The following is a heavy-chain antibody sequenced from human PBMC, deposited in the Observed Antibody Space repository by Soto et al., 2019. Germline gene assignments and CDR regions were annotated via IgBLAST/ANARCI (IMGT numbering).Heavy chain of an antibody. Sequence: ASVKVSCKVSGYTLTELSIHWVRQAPGEGLEWMGGFDLENGETIYAQRFQGRVTMTEESSADTPYMELSSLRSEDTAVYYCAIDVRRSDKFDHWGQGTMVTVSS. J-gene: IGHJ4*02. CDR1: GYTLTELS. D-gene: IGHD3-10*01. CDR2: FDLENGET. V-gene: IGHV1-24*01. CDR3: AIDVRRSDKFDH.